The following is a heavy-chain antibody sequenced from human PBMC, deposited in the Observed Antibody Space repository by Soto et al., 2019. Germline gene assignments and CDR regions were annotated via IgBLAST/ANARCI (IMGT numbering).Heavy chain of an antibody. Sequence: ASVKVSCKASGYTLSSYGICWVRQAPGQGLEWMGWISGYNGKTNYAQKVQDRVTMTTDTSTSTVYLELRSLRFDDTAVYYCARERDVPYYYYGMDVLGQGTTVTVSS. V-gene: IGHV1-18*01. CDR3: ARERDVPYYYYGMDV. J-gene: IGHJ6*02. CDR1: GYTLSSYG. CDR2: ISGYNGKT. D-gene: IGHD2-2*01.